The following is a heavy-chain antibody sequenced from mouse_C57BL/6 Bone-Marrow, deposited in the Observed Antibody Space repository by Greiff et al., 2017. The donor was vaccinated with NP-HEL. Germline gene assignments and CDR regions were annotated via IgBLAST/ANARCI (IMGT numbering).Heavy chain of an antibody. V-gene: IGHV5-6*02. CDR3: ARRYYAMDY. J-gene: IGHJ4*01. Sequence: EVMLVESGGDLVPPGGSLKLSCAASGFTFSSYCISLVRPTPYKRLECVATISSGGSYTFYPDSVKVRFTISRDNAKNTLYLQMSSLKSEDTAMYYCARRYYAMDYWGQGTSVTVSS. CDR2: ISSGGSYT. CDR1: GFTFSSYC.